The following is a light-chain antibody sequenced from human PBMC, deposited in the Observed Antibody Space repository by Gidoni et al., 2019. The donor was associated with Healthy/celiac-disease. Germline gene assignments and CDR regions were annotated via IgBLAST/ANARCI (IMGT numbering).Light chain of an antibody. CDR3: QVWDSSSDHPDVV. J-gene: IGLJ2*01. Sequence: SYVLTQPPSVSVAPGKTARITCGGNNIGSKSVHWYQQQPGQAPVLVIYYDSDRPAGIPERFSGSNSGNTATLTISRVEAGDEADYYCQVWDSSSDHPDVVFGGGTKLTVL. CDR1: NIGSKS. V-gene: IGLV3-21*04. CDR2: YDS.